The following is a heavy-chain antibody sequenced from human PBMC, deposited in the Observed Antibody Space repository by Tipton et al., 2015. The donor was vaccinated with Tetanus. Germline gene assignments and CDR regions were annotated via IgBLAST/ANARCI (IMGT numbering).Heavy chain of an antibody. D-gene: IGHD6-13*01. CDR3: ARSAHFASWYD. Sequence: SLRLSCVGSRFNFSTNSMNWVRQAPGKGLEWIAYISSGSSIIFYADAVRGRFFISRDNTKNSLSLQMNSLKDDDTAVYYCARSAHFASWYDWGPGTRVTVSS. J-gene: IGHJ4*02. CDR1: RFNFSTNS. V-gene: IGHV3-48*02. CDR2: ISSGSSII.